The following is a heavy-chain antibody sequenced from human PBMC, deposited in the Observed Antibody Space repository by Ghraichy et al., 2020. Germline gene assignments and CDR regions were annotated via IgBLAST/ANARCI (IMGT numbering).Heavy chain of an antibody. CDR2: IRSDVSNK. Sequence: GESLNISCAASGFTFSSYGMHWVRQAPGKGLEWVAFIRSDVSNKHYADSVKGRFTISRDNSKNTLYLQMNSLRAEDTAVYYCAKDGGNGWNIDYWGQGTLVTVSS. J-gene: IGHJ4*02. CDR3: AKDGGNGWNIDY. D-gene: IGHD6-19*01. V-gene: IGHV3-30*02. CDR1: GFTFSSYG.